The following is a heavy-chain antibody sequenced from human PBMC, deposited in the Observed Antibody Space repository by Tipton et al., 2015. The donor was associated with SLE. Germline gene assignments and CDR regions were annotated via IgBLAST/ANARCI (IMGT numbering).Heavy chain of an antibody. Sequence: TLSLTCAVYGGSFSGYYWSWIRQHPGKGLEWIGYIYYSGSTYYNPSLKSRVTISVDTSKNQFSLKLSSVTAADTAVYYCARAIAMVRGVDGYNWFDPWGQGTLVTVSS. V-gene: IGHV4-31*11. J-gene: IGHJ5*02. CDR3: ARAIAMVRGVDGYNWFDP. CDR1: GGSFSGYY. CDR2: IYYSGST. D-gene: IGHD3-10*01.